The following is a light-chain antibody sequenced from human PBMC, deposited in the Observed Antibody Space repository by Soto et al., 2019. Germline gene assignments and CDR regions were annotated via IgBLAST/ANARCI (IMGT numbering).Light chain of an antibody. J-gene: IGKJ1*01. CDR2: RAS. V-gene: IGKV3-15*01. CDR1: KSVSSD. Sequence: VVTQPPATLSVFPGETATLSCRASKSVSSDLAWYQQRPGQAPKLLVYRASTRATGIPARFRGRGTGTEVRPTIRSLRCEVFATYYWQQYNTWHPKMAFGRGTKVEIK. CDR3: QQYNTWHPKMA.